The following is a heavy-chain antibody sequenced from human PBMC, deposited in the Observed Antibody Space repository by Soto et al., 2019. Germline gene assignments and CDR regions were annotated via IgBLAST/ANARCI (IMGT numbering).Heavy chain of an antibody. CDR3: AKDRPNNGPD. CDR1: GFIFENFG. Sequence: GGSLRLSCAASGFIFENFGMSWVRQAPGKGLEWISSISGSGVKKYYADSVKGRFTISRDNSKSTVYLEMNSLSAEDTAVYYCAKDRPNNGPDWGQGTLVTVSS. CDR2: ISGSGVKK. V-gene: IGHV3-23*01. D-gene: IGHD1-1*01. J-gene: IGHJ4*02.